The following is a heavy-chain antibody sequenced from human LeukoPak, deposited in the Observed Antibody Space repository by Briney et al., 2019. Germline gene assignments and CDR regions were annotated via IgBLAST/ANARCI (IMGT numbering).Heavy chain of an antibody. J-gene: IGHJ4*02. CDR3: ARDNYDNNGYYFD. Sequence: GGSLRLSCAASGFTFSSYEMNWVRQAPGKGLEWVSYISSSGSTIYYADSVKGQFTSSRDNAKNSLYLQMNSLRAEDTAVYYCARDNYDNNGYYFDWGQGTLVTVSS. D-gene: IGHD3-22*01. CDR2: ISSSGSTI. V-gene: IGHV3-48*03. CDR1: GFTFSSYE.